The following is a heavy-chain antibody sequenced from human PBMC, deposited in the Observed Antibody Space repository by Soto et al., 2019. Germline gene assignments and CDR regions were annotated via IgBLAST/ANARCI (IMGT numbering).Heavy chain of an antibody. Sequence: AETLSLTCTVCGESIIEYYWSWIRQSPGKGLEWIGYIYYSGSTNYNPSLKSRVTISIDKSKNQFSLKLTSVTAADTAVYYCAKANSGYGSFDHWGQGMLVT. D-gene: IGHD5-12*01. CDR2: IYYSGST. CDR1: GESIIEYY. V-gene: IGHV4-59*01. J-gene: IGHJ4*02. CDR3: AKANSGYGSFDH.